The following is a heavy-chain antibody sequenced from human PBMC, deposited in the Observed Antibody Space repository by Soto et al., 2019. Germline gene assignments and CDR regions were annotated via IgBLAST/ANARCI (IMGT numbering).Heavy chain of an antibody. CDR3: AKRTLRRLRFVVTH. Sequence: QVQLQESGPGLVKPSGTLSLTCAVSGDSMSNTNWWSWVRQPPGKGLEWIGEIYHSGSTNYNPSFKSRVTMSVDKSKNQFSLNLTSVTAADTAVYYCAKRTLRRLRFVVTHWGQGTLVTVSS. J-gene: IGHJ4*02. CDR2: IYHSGST. V-gene: IGHV4-4*02. D-gene: IGHD3-3*01. CDR1: GDSMSNTNW.